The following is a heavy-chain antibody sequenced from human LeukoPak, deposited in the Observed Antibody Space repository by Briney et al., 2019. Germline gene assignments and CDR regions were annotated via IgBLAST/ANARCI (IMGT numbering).Heavy chain of an antibody. D-gene: IGHD6-13*01. Sequence: GGSLRLSCAASGFTFSSYGMHWVRQAPGKGLEWVAFIRYDGSNKYYADSVKGRFTISRDNSKNTLYLQMNSLRAEDTAVYYCAKEDIAAAGTSYFDYWGQGTLVTVSS. CDR3: AKEDIAAAGTSYFDY. CDR2: IRYDGSNK. J-gene: IGHJ4*02. CDR1: GFTFSSYG. V-gene: IGHV3-30*02.